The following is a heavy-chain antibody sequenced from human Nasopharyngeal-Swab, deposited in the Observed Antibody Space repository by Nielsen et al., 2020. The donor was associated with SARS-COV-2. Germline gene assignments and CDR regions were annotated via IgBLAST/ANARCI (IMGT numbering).Heavy chain of an antibody. Sequence: GGSLRLSCAASGFPFSNHYMTWVRQPPGKGLEWVANIRQDAREQFYVDSVKGRFTISRDNVKNSVFLQMNSLRSEDTAVYYCAKDNEGMFGFGDLGFYFDYWGQGTLVTFSS. CDR3: AKDNEGMFGFGDLGFYFDY. V-gene: IGHV3-7*01. J-gene: IGHJ4*02. D-gene: IGHD3-10*01. CDR2: IRQDAREQ. CDR1: GFPFSNHY.